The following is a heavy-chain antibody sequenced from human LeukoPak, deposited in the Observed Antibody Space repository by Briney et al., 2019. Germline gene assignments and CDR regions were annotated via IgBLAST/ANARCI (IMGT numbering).Heavy chain of an antibody. CDR1: VGSFSGYY. Sequence: SETLSLTCAVYVGSFSGYYWSWIRQPPGKGLEWIGEINHSGSTNYNPSLKSRVTISVDTSKNQFSLKLSSVTAADTAVYYCARGRRYSSGGYNWFDPWGQGTLVTVSS. D-gene: IGHD6-19*01. J-gene: IGHJ5*02. CDR2: INHSGST. CDR3: ARGRRYSSGGYNWFDP. V-gene: IGHV4-34*01.